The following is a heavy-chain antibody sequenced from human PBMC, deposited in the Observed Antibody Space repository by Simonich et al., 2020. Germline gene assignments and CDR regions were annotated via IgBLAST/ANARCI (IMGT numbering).Heavy chain of an antibody. V-gene: IGHV3-53*01. CDR3: ARWTATGYYFDY. J-gene: IGHJ4*02. CDR2: IYSGGST. CDR1: GFTVSSNY. D-gene: IGHD1-1*01. Sequence: EVQLVESGGGLIQPGVSLRLSCAASGFTVSSNYMSWVRQAPGKELEWVSFIYSGGSTYYADSVKGRVTISRDNSKNTLYLQINSLRAEDTAVYYCARWTATGYYFDYWGQGTLVTVSS.